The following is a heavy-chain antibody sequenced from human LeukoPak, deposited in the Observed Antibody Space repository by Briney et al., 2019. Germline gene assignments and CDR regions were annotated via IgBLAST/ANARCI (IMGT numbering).Heavy chain of an antibody. CDR3: ARDLAAAMAFDY. CDR2: ISSSSSYI. D-gene: IGHD6-13*01. CDR1: GFTFSSYS. V-gene: IGHV3-21*01. Sequence: PGGSLRLSCAASGFTFSSYSMNWVRQAPGKGLEWVSSISSSSSYIYYADSVKGRFTISRDNAKNSLYLQMNSLRAEDTAVYYCARDLAAAMAFDYWGQGTLVTVSS. J-gene: IGHJ4*02.